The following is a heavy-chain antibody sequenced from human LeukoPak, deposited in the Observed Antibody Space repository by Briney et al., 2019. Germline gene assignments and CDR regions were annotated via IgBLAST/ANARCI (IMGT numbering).Heavy chain of an antibody. CDR2: INHSGST. V-gene: IGHV4-34*01. CDR1: GGSFSGYY. D-gene: IGHD3-16*01. J-gene: IGHJ4*02. Sequence: PSETLSLTCAVYGGSFSGYYWSWIRQPPGKGLEWIGEINHSGSTNYNPSLKSRVTISVDTSKNQFSLKLSSVTAADTAVYYCAKSSWGHYFDYRGQGTLVTVSS. CDR3: AKSSWGHYFDY.